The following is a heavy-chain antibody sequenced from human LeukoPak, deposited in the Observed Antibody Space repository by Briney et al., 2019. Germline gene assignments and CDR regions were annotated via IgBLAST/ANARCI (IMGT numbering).Heavy chain of an antibody. J-gene: IGHJ4*02. Sequence: PGGSLRLSCAASGFTFNLAWINWVRQAPGKGLEWVGRIKNKIDGGTTDYAAPVKGRFTISRDDSKNTVNLQMNSLKSEDTALYYCNTDGDYGDYVDSWGQGTLVTASS. CDR3: NTDGDYGDYVDS. D-gene: IGHD4-17*01. CDR2: IKNKIDGGTT. V-gene: IGHV3-15*07. CDR1: GFTFNLAW.